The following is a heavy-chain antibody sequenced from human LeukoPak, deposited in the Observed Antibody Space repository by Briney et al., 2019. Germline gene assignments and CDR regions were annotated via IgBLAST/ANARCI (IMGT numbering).Heavy chain of an antibody. CDR3: ARQEVDYGAPAGFHN. V-gene: IGHV3-7*02. CDR2: IKQDGSEK. CDR1: GFTFSSYW. D-gene: IGHD4-17*01. J-gene: IGHJ4*02. Sequence: PGGSLRLSCAASGFTFSSYWMSWVRQAPGKGLEWVANIKQDGSEKYYVDSVKGRFTISRDNAKNSLYLQMNSLRAEDTAVYYCARQEVDYGAPAGFHNWGQGTLVTVSS.